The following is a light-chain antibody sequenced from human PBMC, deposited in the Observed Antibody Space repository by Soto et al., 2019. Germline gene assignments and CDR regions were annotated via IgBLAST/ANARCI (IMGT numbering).Light chain of an antibody. Sequence: EIVMTQSPATLSVSPGERATLPCRASQSVSSNLAWYQQKPGQAPRLLIYGASTRVTGVPARFSGSGSGTEFALTISSLQSEDFAVYYCQQYNIWPPYTFGQGTKLEIK. J-gene: IGKJ2*01. CDR2: GAS. V-gene: IGKV3-15*01. CDR1: QSVSSN. CDR3: QQYNIWPPYT.